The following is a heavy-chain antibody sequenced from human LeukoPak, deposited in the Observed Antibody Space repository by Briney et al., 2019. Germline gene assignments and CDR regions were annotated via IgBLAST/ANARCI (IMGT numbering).Heavy chain of an antibody. J-gene: IGHJ4*02. D-gene: IGHD2-2*01. Sequence: GGSLRLSCAASGFTFSSYSMNWVRQAPGKGLERVSSISSGSSYIYYADSVKGRFTISRDNAKNSLYLQMNSLRAEDTAVYYCARERCSSTSCYEGGGSDYWGQGTLVTVSS. CDR3: ARERCSSTSCYEGGGSDY. V-gene: IGHV3-21*01. CDR1: GFTFSSYS. CDR2: ISSGSSYI.